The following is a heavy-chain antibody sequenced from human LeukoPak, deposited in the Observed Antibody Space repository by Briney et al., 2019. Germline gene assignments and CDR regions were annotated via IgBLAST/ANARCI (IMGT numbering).Heavy chain of an antibody. V-gene: IGHV3-21*01. Sequence: GGSLRLSCAASGFTFSSYNMNWVRQAPGKGLEWVSSISSSSTYIYYADSVKGRFTISRDNAKNSLYLQMNSLRAEDTAVYYCARGSPLYGSGTYGLDAFDIGGQGTMVTVSS. D-gene: IGHD3-10*01. CDR2: ISSSSTYI. CDR1: GFTFSSYN. CDR3: ARGSPLYGSGTYGLDAFDI. J-gene: IGHJ3*02.